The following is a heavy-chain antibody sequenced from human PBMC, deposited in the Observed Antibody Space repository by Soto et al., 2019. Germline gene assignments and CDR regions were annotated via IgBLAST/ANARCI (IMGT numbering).Heavy chain of an antibody. CDR2: ISGSGGST. J-gene: IGHJ4*02. CDR1: GFTFSSYA. V-gene: IGHV3-23*01. Sequence: EVQLLESGGGLVQPGGSLRLSCAASGFTFSSYAMSWVRQAPGKGLEWVSAISGSGGSTYYADSVKGRFTISRDNSKTTLYLQMNSLRAEDTAVYYCAKSRWSDIVLMVYDYWGQGTLVTVSS. CDR3: AKSRWSDIVLMVYDY. D-gene: IGHD2-8*01.